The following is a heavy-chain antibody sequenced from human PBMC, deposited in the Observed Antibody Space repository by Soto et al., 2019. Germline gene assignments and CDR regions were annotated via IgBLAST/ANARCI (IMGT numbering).Heavy chain of an antibody. J-gene: IGHJ6*02. CDR1: GGTFDIYA. Sequence: GAAVKVSCKASGGTFDIYAVSCVLQSALQGLEWMGGIIPMFETVNYAQRFQGRLTIAADESTSTAYMELTSLTSADTAIYFCARGLRTGNYGMDVWGQGTTVTVSS. CDR2: IIPMFETV. D-gene: IGHD2-15*01. V-gene: IGHV1-69*13. CDR3: ARGLRTGNYGMDV.